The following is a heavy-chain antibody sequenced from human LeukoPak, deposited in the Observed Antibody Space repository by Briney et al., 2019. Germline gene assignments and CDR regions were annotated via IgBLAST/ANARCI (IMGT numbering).Heavy chain of an antibody. V-gene: IGHV3-23*01. CDR3: AKVPMVRGVMENFDC. D-gene: IGHD3-10*01. Sequence: GGSLRLSCAASGFTFSSYAMSWVLQAPGKGLEWVSAISGSGGSTYYADSVKGRFTISRDNSKNTLYLQMNSLRAEDTAVYYCAKVPMVRGVMENFDCWGQGTLVTVSS. CDR1: GFTFSSYA. J-gene: IGHJ4*02. CDR2: ISGSGGST.